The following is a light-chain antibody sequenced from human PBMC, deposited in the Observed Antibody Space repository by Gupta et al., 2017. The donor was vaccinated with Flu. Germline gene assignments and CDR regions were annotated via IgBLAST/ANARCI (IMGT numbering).Light chain of an antibody. V-gene: IGKV3-15*01. CDR2: SAS. Sequence: LSVSPGDRATLSCRASQSISSNLAWYEQKPGQAPRLLIYSASIRAKGVRVRFSGSGCGTEFTLTISSRQSEDFAVYYCQQKNDGHPMCAFGQGTTVEIK. J-gene: IGKJ2*02. CDR3: QQKNDGHPMCA. CDR1: QSISSN.